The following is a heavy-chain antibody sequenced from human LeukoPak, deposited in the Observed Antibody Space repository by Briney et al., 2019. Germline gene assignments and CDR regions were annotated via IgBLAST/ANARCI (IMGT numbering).Heavy chain of an antibody. CDR2: IDWDDDK. V-gene: IGHV2-70*11. CDR1: GFSLRTSGMC. CDR3: ARILAGTAETDY. J-gene: IGHJ4*02. D-gene: IGHD1-1*01. Sequence: SGPALLQPTPTLTLTFTFSGFSLRTSGMCVSWIRQPPGKALEWLSRIDWDDDKYYSTSLKTRLTISKDTSKNQVVLTMTNMDPADTATYYCARILAGTAETDYWGQGTLVTVSS.